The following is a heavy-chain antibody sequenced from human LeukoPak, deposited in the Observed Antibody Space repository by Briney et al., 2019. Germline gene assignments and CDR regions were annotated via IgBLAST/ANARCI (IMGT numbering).Heavy chain of an antibody. Sequence: PSETLSLTCTVSGGSINSQSYYWGWIRQPPGKGLEWIGSVYYDGTSYSNPSLKSRVAIFVDTSRDQFSLDLSFVTAADTALYYCVRHISTNTGYFDSCGQGTLVSVSS. V-gene: IGHV4-39*01. CDR1: GGSINSQSYY. D-gene: IGHD5-24*01. CDR3: VRHISTNTGYFDS. CDR2: VYYDGTS. J-gene: IGHJ4*02.